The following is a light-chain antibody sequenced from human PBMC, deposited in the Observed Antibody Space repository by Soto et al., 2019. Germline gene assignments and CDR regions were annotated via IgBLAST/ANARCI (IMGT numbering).Light chain of an antibody. CDR1: ETISTN. J-gene: IGKJ5*01. V-gene: IGKV3-15*01. CDR3: QQYSNWPPAIT. CDR2: GSS. Sequence: EIVLTQSPATLSVSPGERATLSCRATETISTNLAWFQRKPGQPPRLLIYGSSTRATGVPDRLSGSGSGTEFTLIISSLQSEDVALYYCQQYSNWPPAITFGQGTRLEIK.